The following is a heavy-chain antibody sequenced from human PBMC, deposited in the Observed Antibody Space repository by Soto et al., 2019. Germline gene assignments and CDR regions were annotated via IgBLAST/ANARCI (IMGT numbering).Heavy chain of an antibody. CDR1: GGSISSYY. V-gene: IGHV4-4*07. D-gene: IGHD3-9*01. CDR3: ARELSYYDILTGYSTLGYFDY. J-gene: IGHJ4*02. Sequence: SETLSLACTVSGGSISSYYWSWIRQPAGKGLEWIGRIYTSGSTNYNPSLKSRVTMSVDTSKNQFSLKLSSVTAADTAVYYCARELSYYDILTGYSTLGYFDYWGQGTLVTVSS. CDR2: IYTSGST.